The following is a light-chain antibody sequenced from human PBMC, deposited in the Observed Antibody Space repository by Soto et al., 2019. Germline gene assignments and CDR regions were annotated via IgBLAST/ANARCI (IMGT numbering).Light chain of an antibody. V-gene: IGLV3-21*04. Sequence: SYELTQPPSVSVAPGKTARITCGGTNIGSKSVHWYQQKPGQAPVLVIYYDSDRPSGIPERFSGSNSGNTATLTISRVEAGDEADYYCQVWDSSSDHYVFGTGTKLTAL. CDR2: YDS. CDR1: NIGSKS. J-gene: IGLJ1*01. CDR3: QVWDSSSDHYV.